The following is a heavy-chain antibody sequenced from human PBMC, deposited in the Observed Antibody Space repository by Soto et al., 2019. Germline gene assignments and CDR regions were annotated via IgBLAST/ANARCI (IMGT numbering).Heavy chain of an antibody. Sequence: SETLSLTCTVSGGSVSSGSYYWSWIRQPPGKGLEWIGYIYYSGSTNYNPSLKSRVTISVDTSKNQFSLKLSSVTAADTAVYYCARGNSGGWYANYYYYGMDVWGQGTTVTVSS. J-gene: IGHJ6*02. CDR2: IYYSGST. V-gene: IGHV4-61*01. CDR3: ARGNSGGWYANYYYYGMDV. CDR1: GGSVSSGSYY. D-gene: IGHD6-19*01.